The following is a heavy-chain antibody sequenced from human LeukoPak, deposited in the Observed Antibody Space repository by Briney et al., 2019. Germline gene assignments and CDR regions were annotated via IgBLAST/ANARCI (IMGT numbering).Heavy chain of an antibody. J-gene: IGHJ6*03. CDR3: AKGGGGTNYYYMDV. CDR2: VSWNSGSI. CDR1: GFTFDAYA. D-gene: IGHD1-1*01. Sequence: GGPLRFSFEAPGFTFDAYAMHWVRKAPGKGLKWVSGVSWNSGSIGYADSVNGRFTISRDNAKNSLYLQMNSLRAEDMALYYCAKGGGGTNYYYMDVWGNGTTVTVSS. V-gene: IGHV3-9*03.